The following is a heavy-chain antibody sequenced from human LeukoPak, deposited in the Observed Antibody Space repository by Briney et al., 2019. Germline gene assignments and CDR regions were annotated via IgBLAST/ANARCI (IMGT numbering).Heavy chain of an antibody. V-gene: IGHV5-51*01. CDR3: ARSPRWTFFDY. CDR1: GYSFTSYW. D-gene: IGHD1-1*01. CDR2: IYPDDSDI. J-gene: IGHJ4*02. Sequence: GESLKISCKCSGYSFTSYWIGWVRQMPGKGLEWMAIIYPDDSDIKYSPSFQGQVTISADKSISTAYLQWSSLKASDTAIYYCARSPRWTFFDYWGQGTLVTVSS.